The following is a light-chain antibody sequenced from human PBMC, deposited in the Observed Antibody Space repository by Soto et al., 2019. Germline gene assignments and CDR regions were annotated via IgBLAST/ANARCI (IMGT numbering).Light chain of an antibody. CDR3: SSYAGSNTCYV. CDR2: EVS. J-gene: IGLJ1*01. Sequence: QSALTQPPSASGSPGQSVTISCTGTSSEVGGYNYVSWYQQHPGKAPKLMIYEVSKRPSGVPDRFSGSKSGNTASLTVSGLQAEDEADYYCSSYAGSNTCYVFGTRTKVTVL. CDR1: SSEVGGYNY. V-gene: IGLV2-8*01.